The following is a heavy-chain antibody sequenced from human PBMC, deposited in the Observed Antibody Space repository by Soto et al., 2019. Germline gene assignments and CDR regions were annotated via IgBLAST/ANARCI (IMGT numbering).Heavy chain of an antibody. Sequence: GGSLRLSCAASGFTFSSYSMNWVRQAPGKGLEWVSYISSSSSTIYYADSVKGRFTISRDNAKNSLYLQMNSLRDEDTAVYYCARDLRPPSRSGYYRPIAFDIWGQGTMVTVSS. CDR2: ISSSSSTI. V-gene: IGHV3-48*02. J-gene: IGHJ3*02. CDR3: ARDLRPPSRSGYYRPIAFDI. CDR1: GFTFSSYS. D-gene: IGHD3-22*01.